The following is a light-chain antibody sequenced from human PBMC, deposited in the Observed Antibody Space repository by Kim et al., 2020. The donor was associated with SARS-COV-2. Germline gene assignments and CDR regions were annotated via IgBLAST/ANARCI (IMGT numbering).Light chain of an antibody. V-gene: IGKV1-5*03. J-gene: IGKJ1*01. CDR3: QQYNSYSWT. CDR2: KAS. CDR1: QSINNW. Sequence: DIQMTQSPSTLSASVGDRVTITCRASQSINNWLAWYQHKAGKAPKLLIFKASSLDSGVPSRFSGSGSGTDFTLTISSLQPDDFATYYCQQYNSYSWTFGQGTKLEI.